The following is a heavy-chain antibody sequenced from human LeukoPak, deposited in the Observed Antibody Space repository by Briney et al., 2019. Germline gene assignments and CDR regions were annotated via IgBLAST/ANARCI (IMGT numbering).Heavy chain of an antibody. V-gene: IGHV3-23*01. J-gene: IGHJ4*02. CDR3: ANSAAVGTFY. Sequence: GGTLRLSCAASGFTFSSYGMSWVRQAPGKGLEWVSAISGSGGSTYYADSVKGRFTISRDNSKNTLYLQMNSLRAEDTAVYYCANSAAVGTFYWGQGTLVTVSS. CDR1: GFTFSSYG. D-gene: IGHD6-13*01. CDR2: ISGSGGST.